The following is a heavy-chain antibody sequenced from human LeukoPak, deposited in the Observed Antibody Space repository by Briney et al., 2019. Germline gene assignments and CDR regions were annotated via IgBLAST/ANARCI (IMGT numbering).Heavy chain of an antibody. V-gene: IGHV1-69*13. J-gene: IGHJ6*03. Sequence: SSVKVSCKASGGTFSSYAISWVRQAPGQGLEWMGGIIPIFGTANYAQKFQGRVTITADESTSTAYMELSSLRSEDTAVYYCARFGPDITIFGVDFWANYYYYIDVWGKGTTVTVSS. CDR2: IIPIFGTA. D-gene: IGHD3-3*01. CDR3: ARFGPDITIFGVDFWANYYYYIDV. CDR1: GGTFSSYA.